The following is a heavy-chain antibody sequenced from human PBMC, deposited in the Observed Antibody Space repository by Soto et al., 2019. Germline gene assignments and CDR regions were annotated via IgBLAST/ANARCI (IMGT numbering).Heavy chain of an antibody. J-gene: IGHJ4*02. Sequence: HPGGSLRLSCAASGFSFSSFAMSWVRQAPGKGLEWVSAVIYSGGTTYYVDSVKGRFTISRDNSRNTLYLQMEGLRAEDTALYYCGKYRGRLLWLRKIYYFDKWGQGTPVTVSS. CDR3: GKYRGRLLWLRKIYYFDK. D-gene: IGHD3-10*01. V-gene: IGHV3-23*01. CDR1: GFSFSSFA. CDR2: VIYSGGTT.